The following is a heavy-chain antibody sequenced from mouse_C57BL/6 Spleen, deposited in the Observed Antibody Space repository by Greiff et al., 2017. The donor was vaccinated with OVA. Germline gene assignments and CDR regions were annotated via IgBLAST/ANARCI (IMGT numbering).Heavy chain of an antibody. CDR2: IDPETGGT. J-gene: IGHJ2*01. CDR3: TRSESSSSDY. D-gene: IGHD3-2*02. Sequence: QVQLQQSGAELVRPGASVTLSCKASGYTFTDYEMHWVKQTPVHGLEWIGAIDPETGGTAYNQKFKGKAILTADKSSSTAYMELRSLTSEDSAVYYCTRSESSSSDYWGQGTTLTVSS. CDR1: GYTFTDYE. V-gene: IGHV1-15*01.